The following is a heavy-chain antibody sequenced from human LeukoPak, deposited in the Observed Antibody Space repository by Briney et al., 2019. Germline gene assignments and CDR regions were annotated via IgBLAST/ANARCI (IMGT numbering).Heavy chain of an antibody. CDR3: ARVKGNGY. Sequence: GGSLRLSCAASGFTFSSYAMHWVRQAPGKGLEWVAVISYDGSNKYYADSAKGRFTISRDNSKNTLYLQMNSLRAEDTAVYYCARVKGNGYWGQGTLVTVSS. V-gene: IGHV3-30*04. CDR2: ISYDGSNK. CDR1: GFTFSSYA. J-gene: IGHJ4*02.